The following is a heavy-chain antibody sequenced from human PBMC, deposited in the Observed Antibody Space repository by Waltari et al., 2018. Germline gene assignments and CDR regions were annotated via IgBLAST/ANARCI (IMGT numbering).Heavy chain of an antibody. V-gene: IGHV4-39*01. CDR2: IYYSGTT. D-gene: IGHD2-21*01. J-gene: IGHJ4*02. CDR3: ARGDPPNCGAECYSDN. CDR1: GVSISATHYY. Sequence: QLQLQESGPGLVRPSETLSLTCNVSGVSISATHYYWGWIRQPPGKGPEWIASIYYSGTTYYNPSLRSRVTISVDTSKNQFSLKMISVTAADTAVYRCARGDPPNCGAECYSDNWGQGILVTVSS.